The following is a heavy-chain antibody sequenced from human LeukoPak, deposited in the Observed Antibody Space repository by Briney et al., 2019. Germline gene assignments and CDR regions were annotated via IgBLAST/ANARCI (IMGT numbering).Heavy chain of an antibody. Sequence: GGSLRLSCAASGFTFDDYAMHWVRKAPGKGLEWVSGISWNSGSIGYADSVKGRFTISRDNAKNSLYLQMNSLRAEDTALYYCAKGMGRIVGATTTEGFDYWGQGTLVTVSS. CDR2: ISWNSGSI. J-gene: IGHJ4*02. V-gene: IGHV3-9*01. CDR1: GFTFDDYA. CDR3: AKGMGRIVGATTTEGFDY. D-gene: IGHD1-26*01.